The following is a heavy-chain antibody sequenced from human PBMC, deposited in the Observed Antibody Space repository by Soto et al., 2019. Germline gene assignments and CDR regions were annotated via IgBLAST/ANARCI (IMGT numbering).Heavy chain of an antibody. V-gene: IGHV3-23*01. CDR1: GFTFSSYA. D-gene: IGHD6-13*01. Sequence: VSLRLSCAASGFTFSSYAMSWVRQAPGKGLEWVSAISGSGGSTYYADSVKGRFTISRDNSKNTLYLQMNSLRAEDTAVYYCAKLEGKQQLVRYYYGMDVWGQGTTVTVSS. CDR3: AKLEGKQQLVRYYYGMDV. J-gene: IGHJ6*02. CDR2: ISGSGGST.